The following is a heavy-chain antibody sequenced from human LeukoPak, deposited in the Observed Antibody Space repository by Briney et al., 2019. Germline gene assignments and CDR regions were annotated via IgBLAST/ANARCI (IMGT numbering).Heavy chain of an antibody. J-gene: IGHJ5*02. CDR2: IISSGTYI. CDR1: GFAFNTYR. CDR3: ARALASCSPTSCYNTWFDP. D-gene: IGHD2-2*02. Sequence: GGSRRLSCAASGFAFNTYRMNWFGQAPGKGLEWFSSIISSGTYICYADSVKGRFTTPRDNPQTSLSLKMTTLRAEDTAVYYCARALASCSPTSCYNTWFDPWGQGTLVTVSS. V-gene: IGHV3-21*01.